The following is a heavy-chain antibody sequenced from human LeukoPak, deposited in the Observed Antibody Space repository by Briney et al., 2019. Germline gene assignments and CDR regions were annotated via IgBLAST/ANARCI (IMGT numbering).Heavy chain of an antibody. V-gene: IGHV4-38-2*02. Sequence: SETLSLTCTVSGYSISSGYYWGWIRQPPGKGLEWIGSIYYSGSTYYNPSLKSRVTISVDTSKNQFSLKLSSVTAADTAVYYCARIKWLPDYWGQGTLVTVSS. D-gene: IGHD5-12*01. CDR3: ARIKWLPDY. J-gene: IGHJ4*02. CDR1: GYSISSGYY. CDR2: IYYSGST.